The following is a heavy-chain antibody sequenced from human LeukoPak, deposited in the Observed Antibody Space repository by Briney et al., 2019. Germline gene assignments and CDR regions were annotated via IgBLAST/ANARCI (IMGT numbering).Heavy chain of an antibody. CDR1: GYTFTGYY. Sequence: VASVKVSCKASGYTFTGYYMHWVRQAPGQGLEWMGRINPNRGGTNYAQKFQGRVTMTRDTSISTAYMELSRLRSDDTAVYYCARGRSGWYFIDYWGQGTLVTVSS. D-gene: IGHD6-19*01. CDR3: ARGRSGWYFIDY. CDR2: INPNRGGT. J-gene: IGHJ4*02. V-gene: IGHV1-2*06.